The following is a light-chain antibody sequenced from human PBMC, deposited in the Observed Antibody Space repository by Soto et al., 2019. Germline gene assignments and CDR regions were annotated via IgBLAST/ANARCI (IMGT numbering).Light chain of an antibody. CDR2: DAS. V-gene: IGKV1-5*01. Sequence: DIQVTQSPPTLSASVGDRVTITCRASQTISTWMAWYQQKPGKAPKLLVYDASTLQSGVASRFSGSGSGTEFTLTISSLQPEDFATYYCQQYNSYPWTFGQGTKVDIK. J-gene: IGKJ1*01. CDR1: QTISTW. CDR3: QQYNSYPWT.